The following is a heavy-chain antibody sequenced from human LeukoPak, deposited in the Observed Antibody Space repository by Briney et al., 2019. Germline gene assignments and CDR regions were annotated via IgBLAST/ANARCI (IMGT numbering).Heavy chain of an antibody. V-gene: IGHV1-2*02. Sequence: ASVKVSCKASGYTFTGYYMHWVRQAPGQGLEWMGWISPTSGGTNYAQKFQGRVTMTRDTSISTAYMELRRLRSDDTAVYYCAREAYASGSYLPNHYYFDYWGQGTLVSVSS. CDR2: ISPTSGGT. CDR3: AREAYASGSYLPNHYYFDY. J-gene: IGHJ4*02. CDR1: GYTFTGYY. D-gene: IGHD3-10*01.